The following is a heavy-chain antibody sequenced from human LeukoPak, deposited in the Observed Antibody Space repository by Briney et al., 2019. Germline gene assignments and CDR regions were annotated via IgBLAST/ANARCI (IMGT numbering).Heavy chain of an antibody. D-gene: IGHD3-22*01. V-gene: IGHV3-23*01. CDR1: GFTFSSYA. CDR2: ISGGGGST. Sequence: GGSLRLSCAASGFTFSSYAMSWVRQAPGKGLEWVSAISGGGGSTYYADSVKGRFTISRDNSKNTLYLQMNSLRAEDTAVYYCAKGRYYYDSSGYYWEYFDYWGQGTLVTVSS. J-gene: IGHJ4*02. CDR3: AKGRYYYDSSGYYWEYFDY.